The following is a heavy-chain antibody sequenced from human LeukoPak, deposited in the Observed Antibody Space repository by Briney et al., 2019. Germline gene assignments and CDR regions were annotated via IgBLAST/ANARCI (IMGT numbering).Heavy chain of an antibody. V-gene: IGHV3-74*01. CDR1: GFTVSSKY. J-gene: IGHJ4*02. D-gene: IGHD1-7*01. CDR2: INTHGSSI. Sequence: GGSLRLSCAASGFTVSSKYMSWVRQAPGKGLEWVSRINTHGSSISYADSVKGRFTISRDNAKNTLYLQMNSLRAEDTAVYYCARDLITGTAVDYWGQGTLVTVSS. CDR3: ARDLITGTAVDY.